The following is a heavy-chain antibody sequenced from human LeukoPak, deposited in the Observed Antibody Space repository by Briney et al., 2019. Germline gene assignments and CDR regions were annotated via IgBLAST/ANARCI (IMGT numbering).Heavy chain of an antibody. D-gene: IGHD5-18*01. CDR2: IGGSGGST. CDR1: GFTFSSYA. J-gene: IGHJ6*03. V-gene: IGHV3-23*01. CDR3: AKFGYGFYYYYYYMDV. Sequence: GGSLRLSCAASGFTFSSYAMSWVRQAPGKGLEWVSAIGGSGGSTYYADSVKGRFTISRDNSKNTLYLQMNSLRAEDTAVYYCAKFGYGFYYYYYYMDVWGKGTTVTVSS.